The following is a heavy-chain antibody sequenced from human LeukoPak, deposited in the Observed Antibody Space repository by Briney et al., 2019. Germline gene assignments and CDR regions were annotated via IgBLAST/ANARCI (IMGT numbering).Heavy chain of an antibody. Sequence: GGSLRLSCAASGFTFDDYAMHWVRQAPGKGLEWVSGISWNSGSIAYADSVKGRFTISRDNAKNSLYLQMNSLRAEDTALYYCAKDMFSSGWAPYYCGMDVWGQGTTVTVSS. CDR2: ISWNSGSI. D-gene: IGHD6-19*01. V-gene: IGHV3-9*01. CDR1: GFTFDDYA. CDR3: AKDMFSSGWAPYYCGMDV. J-gene: IGHJ6*02.